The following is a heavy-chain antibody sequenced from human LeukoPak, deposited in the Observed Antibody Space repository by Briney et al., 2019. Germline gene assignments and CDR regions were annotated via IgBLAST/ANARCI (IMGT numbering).Heavy chain of an antibody. Sequence: NPSETLSLTCTVSGGSISSYYWSWIRQPPGKGLEWIGYIYYSGSTNYNPSLKSRVTISVDTSKNQFSLKLSSVTAADTAVYYCARTADYDFWSGLNYNYYMDVWGKGTTVTVSS. V-gene: IGHV4-59*01. CDR2: IYYSGST. J-gene: IGHJ6*03. D-gene: IGHD3-3*01. CDR1: GGSISSYY. CDR3: ARTADYDFWSGLNYNYYMDV.